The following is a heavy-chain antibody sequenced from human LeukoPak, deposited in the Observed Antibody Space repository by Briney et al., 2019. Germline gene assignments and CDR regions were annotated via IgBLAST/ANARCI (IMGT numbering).Heavy chain of an antibody. J-gene: IGHJ4*02. D-gene: IGHD3-10*01. CDR2: INHGGST. V-gene: IGHV4-39*07. CDR1: GGSISSSSYY. Sequence: PSETLSLTCTVSGGSISSSSYYWGWIRQPPGKGLEWIGEINHGGSTNYNPSLKSRVTISVDTSKNQFSLKLSSVTAADTAVYYCARSRRYYYGSGSLDYWGQGTLVTVSS. CDR3: ARSRRYYYGSGSLDY.